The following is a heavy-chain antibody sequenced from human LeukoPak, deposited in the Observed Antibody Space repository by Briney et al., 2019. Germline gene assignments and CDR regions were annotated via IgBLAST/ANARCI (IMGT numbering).Heavy chain of an antibody. CDR1: GFTFSSYS. D-gene: IGHD2-15*01. CDR2: ISSSSSTI. J-gene: IGHJ3*02. Sequence: PEGSLRLSCAASGFTFSSYSMNWVRQAPGKGLEWVSYISSSSSTIYYADSVKGRFTISRDNAKNSLYLQMNSLRAEDTAVYYCARESAQYCSGGSCYSGAFDIWGQGTMVTVSS. CDR3: ARESAQYCSGGSCYSGAFDI. V-gene: IGHV3-48*01.